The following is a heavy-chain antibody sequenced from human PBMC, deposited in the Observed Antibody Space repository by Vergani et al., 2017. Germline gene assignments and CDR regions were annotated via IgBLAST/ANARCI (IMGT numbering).Heavy chain of an antibody. CDR1: GGSISSSSYY. Sequence: QLQLQESGPGLVKPSETLSLTCTVSGGSISSSSYYWGWIRQPPGKGLEWIGSIYYSGSPYYNPSLMSRVTISVDTSKNQFSLKLSSVTAADTAVYYCATLGGYCSSTSCLFPWGQGTLVTVSS. CDR3: ATLGGYCSSTSCLFP. D-gene: IGHD2-2*01. J-gene: IGHJ5*02. CDR2: IYYSGSP. V-gene: IGHV4-39*01.